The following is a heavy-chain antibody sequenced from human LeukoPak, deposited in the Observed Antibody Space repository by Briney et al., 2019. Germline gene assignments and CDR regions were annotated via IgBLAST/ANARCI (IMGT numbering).Heavy chain of an antibody. V-gene: IGHV1-2*02. J-gene: IGHJ6*02. CDR2: INPNSGNT. Sequence: ASVKVSCKASGYTFTGYYMHWVRQAPGQGLEWMGWINPNSGNTNYAQNVQGRVTMTTDTSTNTAYMELRSLRSDDTAVYYCARVRYVGAGTTIDYYYGMDVWGQGTTVTVSS. CDR1: GYTFTGYY. D-gene: IGHD1-1*01. CDR3: ARVRYVGAGTTIDYYYGMDV.